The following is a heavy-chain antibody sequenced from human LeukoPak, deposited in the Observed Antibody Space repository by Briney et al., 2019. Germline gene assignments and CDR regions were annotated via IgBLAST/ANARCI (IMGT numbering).Heavy chain of an antibody. CDR2: ISYDGKNI. Sequence: GGSLRLSCAASGFSFSNYGFHWVRQAPGKGLDWVSAISYDGKNIHYPDSVKGRFTISRDNSRNTVYLQMNSLRVEDTAVYYCAKTYSRESGYDFFFHYWGRGTRVTVSS. CDR1: GFSFSNYG. CDR3: AKTYSRESGYDFFFHY. J-gene: IGHJ4*02. V-gene: IGHV3-33*06. D-gene: IGHD5-12*01.